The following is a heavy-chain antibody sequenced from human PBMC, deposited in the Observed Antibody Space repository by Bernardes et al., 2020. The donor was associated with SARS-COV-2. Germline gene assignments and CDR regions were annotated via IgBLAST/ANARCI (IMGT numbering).Heavy chain of an antibody. D-gene: IGHD6-6*01. CDR1: GGSFSGYY. J-gene: IGHJ6*02. Sequence: SETLSLTCAVYGGSFSGYYWSWIRQPPGKGLEWIGEINHSGSTNYNPSLKSRVTISVDTSKNQFSLKLSSVTAADTAVYYCARGRIAARQGSYYYYYGMDVWGQGTTVTVSS. CDR3: ARGRIAARQGSYYYYYGMDV. V-gene: IGHV4-34*01. CDR2: INHSGST.